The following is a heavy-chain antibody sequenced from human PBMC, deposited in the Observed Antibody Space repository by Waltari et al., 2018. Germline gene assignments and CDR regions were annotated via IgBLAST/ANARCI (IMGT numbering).Heavy chain of an antibody. CDR2: IYWDDDK. Sequence: QITLKESGPTLVKPTQTLTLTCTFPGFSLSTCGVGVGWIRQPPGKALEWLALIYWDDDKRYSPSLKSRLTITKDTSKNQVVLTMTNMDPVDTATYYCAQSHYDFWRGYRTYYCDYWGQGTLVTVSS. J-gene: IGHJ4*02. CDR1: GFSLSTCGVG. V-gene: IGHV2-5*02. CDR3: AQSHYDFWRGYRTYYCDY. D-gene: IGHD3-3*01.